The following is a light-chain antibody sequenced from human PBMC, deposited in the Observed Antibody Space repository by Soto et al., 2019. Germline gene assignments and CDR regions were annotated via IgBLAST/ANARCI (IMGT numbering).Light chain of an antibody. CDR2: EGS. J-gene: IGLJ1*01. CDR1: SRDIGSYNL. Sequence: QSVLTLPASVSGSPGQSITISCTRTSRDIGSYNLVSWYQQHPGKAPKLMIHEGSKRPSGVSNRFSGSKSGNTASLTISGLQAEDEADYYGCSYAGSSTYVFGTGTKVTV. V-gene: IGLV2-23*01. CDR3: CSYAGSSTYV.